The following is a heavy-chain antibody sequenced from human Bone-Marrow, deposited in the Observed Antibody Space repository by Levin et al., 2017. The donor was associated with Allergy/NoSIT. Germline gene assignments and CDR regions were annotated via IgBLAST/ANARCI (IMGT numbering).Heavy chain of an antibody. CDR3: TRSGYIYDSTGYFDY. V-gene: IGHV3-49*03. Sequence: GESLKISCTVSGFNFDIYGLSWFRQAPGKGLEWVGLIRGKAYGGTPEYAASVEGRFTISRDDSKSIAYLQMNSLKTEDTAVYYCTRSGYIYDSTGYFDYWGQGALVTVSS. CDR2: IRGKAYGGTP. CDR1: GFNFDIYG. J-gene: IGHJ4*02. D-gene: IGHD3-22*01.